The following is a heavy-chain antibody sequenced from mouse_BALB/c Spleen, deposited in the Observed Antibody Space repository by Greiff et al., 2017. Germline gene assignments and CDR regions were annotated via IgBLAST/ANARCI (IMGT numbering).Heavy chain of an antibody. J-gene: IGHJ1*01. V-gene: IGHV5-17*02. Sequence: EVQLVESGGGLVQPGGSRKLSCAASGFTFSSFGMHWVRQAPEKGLEWVAYISSGSSTIYYADTVKGRFTISRDNPKNTLFLQMTSLRSEDTAMYYCARFVDGYYWYFDVWGAGTTVTVSS. CDR1: GFTFSSFG. CDR3: ARFVDGYYWYFDV. D-gene: IGHD2-3*01. CDR2: ISSGSSTI.